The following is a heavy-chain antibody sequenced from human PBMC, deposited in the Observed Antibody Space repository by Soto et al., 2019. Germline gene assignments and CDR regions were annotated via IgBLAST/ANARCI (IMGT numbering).Heavy chain of an antibody. CDR2: INVGGSDL. J-gene: IGHJ4*02. CDR1: GFSFRIYA. CDR3: AKHDFWTLYNTGLDS. Sequence: GGSLRLSCATSGFSFRIYAMTWVRQAPGKGLEWVAYINVGGSDLWYADSVKGRFTISRDNFKNMLYLQMNSLRAEDTAVYYCAKHDFWTLYNTGLDSWGQGTLVTVSS. D-gene: IGHD3-3*01. V-gene: IGHV3-23*03.